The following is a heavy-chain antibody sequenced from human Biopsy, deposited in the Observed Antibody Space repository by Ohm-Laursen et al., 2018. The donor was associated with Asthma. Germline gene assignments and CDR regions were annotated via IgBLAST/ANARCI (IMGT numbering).Heavy chain of an antibody. J-gene: IGHJ6*02. CDR2: ISVYNGNT. V-gene: IGHV1-18*01. CDR3: ARAVDYSHYYGIDV. CDR1: GYTFNSAG. D-gene: IGHD3-10*01. Sequence: ASVKVSCKTYGYTFNSAGITWVRQAPGQGLEWMGWISVYNGNTKVAQKLQDRVTMITGTSTSTAYMELRSLRSDDTAVYFCARAVDYSHYYGIDVWGQGTTVTVS.